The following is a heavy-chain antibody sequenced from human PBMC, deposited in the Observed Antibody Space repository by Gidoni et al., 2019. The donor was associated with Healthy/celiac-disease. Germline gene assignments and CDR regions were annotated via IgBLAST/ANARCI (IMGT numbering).Heavy chain of an antibody. J-gene: IGHJ4*02. V-gene: IGHV3-30-3*01. D-gene: IGHD6-19*01. CDR2: ISYDGSNK. Sequence: QVQLVESGGGVVQPGRSLRLSCAASGFTFSSYAMHWVRQAPGKGLEWVAVISYDGSNKYYADSVKGRFTISRDNSKNTLYLQMNSLRAEDTAVYYCARGGLAVAGLQYYFDYWGQGTLVTVSS. CDR3: ARGGLAVAGLQYYFDY. CDR1: GFTFSSYA.